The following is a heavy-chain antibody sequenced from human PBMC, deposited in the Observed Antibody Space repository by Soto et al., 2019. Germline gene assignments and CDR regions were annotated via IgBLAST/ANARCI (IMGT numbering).Heavy chain of an antibody. J-gene: IGHJ4*02. CDR2: IIPIFGTA. Sequence: VEVSCRASEGTLTRYAISWLRQAPGQGLEWMGGIIPIFGTANYAQKFQGRVTITADESTSTAYMELSSLRYEDTAVYYCARDVSGYSSSWYPSYFDYWGQGTLVTVSS. V-gene: IGHV1-69*13. CDR1: EGTLTRYA. CDR3: ARDVSGYSSSWYPSYFDY. D-gene: IGHD6-13*01.